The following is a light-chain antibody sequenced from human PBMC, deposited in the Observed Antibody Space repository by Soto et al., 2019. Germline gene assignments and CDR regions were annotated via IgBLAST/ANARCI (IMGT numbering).Light chain of an antibody. J-gene: IGKJ1*01. CDR1: QSISNW. V-gene: IGKV1-5*03. CDR2: KAS. Sequence: DIQMTQSPSTLSASVGDRVTITCRASQSISNWLAWWQQKPGKAPNLLIYKASTLQTGVPSRISGSGSGTEFTLTIISLQADDFATYNCQQYYSYWTFGQGNTVDIK. CDR3: QQYYSYWT.